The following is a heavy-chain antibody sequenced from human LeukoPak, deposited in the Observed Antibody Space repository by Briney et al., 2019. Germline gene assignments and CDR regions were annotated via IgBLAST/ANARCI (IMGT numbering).Heavy chain of an antibody. CDR2: IIPIFGTA. D-gene: IGHD5-24*01. CDR3: ASGPLGYNYFDY. CDR1: GGTFSSYA. Sequence: ASVKVSCKASGGTFSSYAISWVRQAPGQGLEWMGGIIPIFGTANYSQKFQGRVTTTADESTSTAYMELSSLRSEDTAAYYCASGPLGYNYFDYWGQGTLVTVSS. V-gene: IGHV1-69*13. J-gene: IGHJ4*02.